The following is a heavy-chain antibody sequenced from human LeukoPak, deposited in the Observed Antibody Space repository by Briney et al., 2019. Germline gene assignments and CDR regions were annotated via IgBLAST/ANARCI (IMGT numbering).Heavy chain of an antibody. Sequence: KPSETLSLTCAVYGGSFSGYYWSWIRQPPGKGLEWIGEIYHSGSTNYNPSLKSRVTISVDKSKNQFSLKLSSVTAADTAVYYCARGRQDIIAAALTYYFDYWGQGTLVTVSS. V-gene: IGHV4-34*01. D-gene: IGHD6-13*01. CDR2: IYHSGST. CDR3: ARGRQDIIAAALTYYFDY. CDR1: GGSFSGYY. J-gene: IGHJ4*02.